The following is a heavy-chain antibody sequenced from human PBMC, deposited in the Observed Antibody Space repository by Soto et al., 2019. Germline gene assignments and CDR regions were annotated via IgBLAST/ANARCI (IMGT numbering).Heavy chain of an antibody. Sequence: PGGSLRLSCAASGFTFSTYAMNWVRQAPGKGLEWVSRINSDGSSTSYADSVKGRFTISRDNSKNTLYLQMNSLRAEDTAVYYCARGARGHPFDYWGQGTLVTVSS. D-gene: IGHD5-12*01. CDR2: INSDGSST. J-gene: IGHJ4*02. V-gene: IGHV3-74*01. CDR1: GFTFSTYA. CDR3: ARGARGHPFDY.